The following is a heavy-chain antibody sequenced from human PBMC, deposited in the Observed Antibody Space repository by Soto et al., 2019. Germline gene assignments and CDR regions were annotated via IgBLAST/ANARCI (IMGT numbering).Heavy chain of an antibody. V-gene: IGHV4-34*01. CDR3: ARAHLYYDILTGYYGTAYYYMDV. J-gene: IGHJ6*03. CDR1: GGSFSGYY. CDR2: INHSGST. D-gene: IGHD3-9*01. Sequence: SETLSLTCAVYGGSFSGYYWSWIRQPPGKGLEWIGEINHSGSTNYNPSLKSRVTISVDTSKNQFSLKLSSVTAADTAVYYCARAHLYYDILTGYYGTAYYYMDVWGKGTTVTVSS.